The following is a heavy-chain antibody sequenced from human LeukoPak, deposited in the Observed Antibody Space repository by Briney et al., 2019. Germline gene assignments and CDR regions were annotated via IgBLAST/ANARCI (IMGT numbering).Heavy chain of an antibody. CDR3: AREVQRMGISAAGTEYSYYYMDV. D-gene: IGHD6-13*01. J-gene: IGHJ6*03. Sequence: SETLSLTCTVSGGSISSGSYYWSWIRQPAGKGLEWIGRIYTSGSTNYNPSLKSRVTISVDTSKNQFSLKLSSVTAADTAVYYCAREVQRMGISAAGTEYSYYYMDVWGKGTTVTISS. V-gene: IGHV4-61*02. CDR1: GGSISSGSYY. CDR2: IYTSGST.